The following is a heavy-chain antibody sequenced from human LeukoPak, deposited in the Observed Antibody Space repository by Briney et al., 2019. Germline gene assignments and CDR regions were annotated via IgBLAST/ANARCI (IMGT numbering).Heavy chain of an antibody. CDR2: TRNKPNNYTT. V-gene: IGHV3-72*01. CDR1: GFTFSDHY. D-gene: IGHD2-15*01. Sequence: GGSLRLSCAASGFTFSDHYMDWVRQAPGKGLEWVGRTRNKPNNYTTEYAASVKGRFTISRDESKNSLYLQMNSLKTEHTAVYYCARDSYCSGGTCYFHFDYWGQGTLVTVSS. CDR3: ARDSYCSGGTCYFHFDY. J-gene: IGHJ4*02.